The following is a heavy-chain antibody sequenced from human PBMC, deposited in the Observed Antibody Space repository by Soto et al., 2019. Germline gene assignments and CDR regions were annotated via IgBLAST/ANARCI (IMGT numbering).Heavy chain of an antibody. CDR1: GGSISRSNYY. Sequence: QLQLQESGPGLVKPSETLSLTCTVSGGSISRSNYYWGWIRQPPGKGLEWIGSIYYSGSTYYNPSLKRRVIIFVDTSKNQFSLNLSSVTAADTAVYFCARRGDSSGYYYEDYWGQGTLVTVSS. D-gene: IGHD3-22*01. CDR3: ARRGDSSGYYYEDY. V-gene: IGHV4-39*01. J-gene: IGHJ4*02. CDR2: IYYSGST.